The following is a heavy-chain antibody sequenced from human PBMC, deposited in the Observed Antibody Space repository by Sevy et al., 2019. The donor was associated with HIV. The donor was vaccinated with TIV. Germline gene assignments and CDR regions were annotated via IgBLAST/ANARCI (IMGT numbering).Heavy chain of an antibody. Sequence: GGSLRLSCAASGFTFSSYGMHWVRQAPGKGLEWVAVIWCDGSNKYYADSVKGRFTISRDNSKNTLYLQMNSLRAEDTAVYYCARAYYDSSGYYDGNYFDYWGQGTLVTVSS. CDR3: ARAYYDSSGYYDGNYFDY. V-gene: IGHV3-33*01. CDR2: IWCDGSNK. D-gene: IGHD3-22*01. J-gene: IGHJ4*02. CDR1: GFTFSSYG.